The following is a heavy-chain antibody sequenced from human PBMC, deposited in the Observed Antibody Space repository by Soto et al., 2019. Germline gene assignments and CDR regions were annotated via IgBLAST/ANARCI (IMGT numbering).Heavy chain of an antibody. CDR1: GFNFSSYT. Sequence: GGSLRLSCEASGFNFSSYTMNWVRQAPGKGLEWVSSISSSNRYIYYADSVKGRFTISRDNAKNSLYLQMNSLRAEDTAVYYCARASVRDFWSGYLDAFDIWGQGTMVTVS. V-gene: IGHV3-21*01. CDR3: ARASVRDFWSGYLDAFDI. J-gene: IGHJ3*02. CDR2: ISSSNRYI. D-gene: IGHD3-3*01.